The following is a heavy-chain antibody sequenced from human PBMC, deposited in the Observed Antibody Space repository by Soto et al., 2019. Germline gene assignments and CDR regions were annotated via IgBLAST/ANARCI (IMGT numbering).Heavy chain of an antibody. J-gene: IGHJ6*02. V-gene: IGHV4-34*01. D-gene: IGHD3-10*01. CDR3: ARGYGSGINYYGMDV. CDR2: INHSGST. Sequence: PSETLSLTCAIYDGSFSGYYWSWIRQPPGKGLEWIGEINHSGSTNYNPSLKSRVTISLDTSKNQFSLKLSSVTAADTAVYYCARGYGSGINYYGMDVWGQGTTVTVPS. CDR1: DGSFSGYY.